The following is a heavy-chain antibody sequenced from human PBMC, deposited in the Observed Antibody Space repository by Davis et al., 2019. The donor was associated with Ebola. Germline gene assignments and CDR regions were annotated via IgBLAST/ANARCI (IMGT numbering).Heavy chain of an antibody. CDR3: VRGSDAYKTGY. CDR2: IYHSGST. J-gene: IGHJ4*02. CDR1: DYSISSGYY. V-gene: IGHV4-38-2*02. D-gene: IGHD5-24*01. Sequence: SETLSLTCTVSDYSISSGYYWGWIRQPPGKGLGWIGTIYHSGSTYYNPSLRGRVTISIDTSKNQFSLEVRSVTAADTAFYYCVRGSDAYKTGYWGQGTLVTVSS.